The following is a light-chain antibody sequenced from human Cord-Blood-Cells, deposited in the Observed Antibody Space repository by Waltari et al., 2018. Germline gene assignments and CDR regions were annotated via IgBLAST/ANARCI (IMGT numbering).Light chain of an antibody. Sequence: QSALTQPRSVSGSPGQSVTISCTGTSSDVGGYNYVSWYQQHPGKAPKLMIYDASKRPSGVPDLFAGSKSGDAASLTISGLQAEDEADYNCCSYAGSYVFGTGTKVTVL. V-gene: IGLV2-11*01. CDR3: CSYAGSYV. CDR2: DAS. CDR1: SSDVGGYNY. J-gene: IGLJ1*01.